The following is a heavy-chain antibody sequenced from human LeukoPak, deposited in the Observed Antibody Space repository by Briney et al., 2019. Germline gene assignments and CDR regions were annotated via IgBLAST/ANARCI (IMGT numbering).Heavy chain of an antibody. CDR2: INSDGSST. CDR1: GFTFSSYW. D-gene: IGHD6-13*01. J-gene: IGHJ5*02. Sequence: PGGSLRLSCAAFGFTFSSYWMHWVRQAPGKGLVWVSRINSDGSSTSYADSVKGRFTISRDNAKNTLYLQMNSLRAEDTAVYYCAREIAAALNWFDPWGQGTLVTVSS. V-gene: IGHV3-74*01. CDR3: AREIAAALNWFDP.